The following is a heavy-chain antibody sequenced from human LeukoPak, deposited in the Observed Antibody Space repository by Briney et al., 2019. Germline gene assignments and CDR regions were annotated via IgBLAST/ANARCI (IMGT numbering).Heavy chain of an antibody. CDR1: GFTFSDHY. D-gene: IGHD6-19*01. CDR3: ARESITVAGQLDY. CDR2: ISGRGSTI. V-gene: IGHV3-11*01. Sequence: PGGSLRLSCAASGFTFSDHYMSWIRQAPGKGLEWVSYISGRGSTIYYADSVKGRFTISRDNAKNSLYLQTNSLRAEDTAVYYCARESITVAGQLDYWGQGTLVTVSS. J-gene: IGHJ4*02.